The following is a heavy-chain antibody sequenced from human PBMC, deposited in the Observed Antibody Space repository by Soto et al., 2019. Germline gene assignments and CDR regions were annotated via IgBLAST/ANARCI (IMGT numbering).Heavy chain of an antibody. V-gene: IGHV1-46*01. CDR3: ARDRTDTAMASYYYYGMDV. Sequence: ASVMVSCKASGYTFTSYYMHWVRRAPGQGLEWMGIINPSGGSTSYAQKFQGRVTMTRDTSTSTVYMELSSLRSEDTAVYYCARDRTDTAMASYYYYGMDVWGQGTTVTVSS. CDR1: GYTFTSYY. D-gene: IGHD5-18*01. J-gene: IGHJ6*02. CDR2: INPSGGST.